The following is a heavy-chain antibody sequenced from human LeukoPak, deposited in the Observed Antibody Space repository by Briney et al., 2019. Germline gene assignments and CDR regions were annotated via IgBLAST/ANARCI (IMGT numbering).Heavy chain of an antibody. V-gene: IGHV3-53*01. CDR3: ARASALGTVTPYYGMDV. J-gene: IGHJ6*02. CDR1: GFTVSSNY. D-gene: IGHD4-17*01. Sequence: GGSLRLSCAASGFTVSSNYMSWVRPAPGKGLEWVSVIYSGGSTYYADSVKGRFTISRDNSKNTLYLQMNSLRAEDTAVYYCARASALGTVTPYYGMDVWGQGTTVTVSS. CDR2: IYSGGST.